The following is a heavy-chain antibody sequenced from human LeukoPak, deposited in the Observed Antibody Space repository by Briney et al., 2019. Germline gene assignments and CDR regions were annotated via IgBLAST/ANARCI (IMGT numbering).Heavy chain of an antibody. V-gene: IGHV4-59*01. CDR2: IYYSGST. CDR3: AREGHDDHESPFTGMDV. CDR1: GGSISSYY. Sequence: PSETLSLTCTVSGGSISSYYWSWIRQPPGKGLEWIGYIYYSGSTNYNPSLKSRVTISVDTSKNQLSLNLSSVTAADTAVYYCAREGHDDHESPFTGMDVWGQGTTVTVSS. J-gene: IGHJ6*02. D-gene: IGHD1-14*01.